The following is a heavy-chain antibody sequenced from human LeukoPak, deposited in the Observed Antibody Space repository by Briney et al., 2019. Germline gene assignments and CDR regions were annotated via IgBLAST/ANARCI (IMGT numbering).Heavy chain of an antibody. CDR3: AKAKSGYPEY. V-gene: IGHV4-38-2*02. J-gene: IGHJ4*02. CDR2: VYQTGST. Sequence: SETLSLTCIVSGYSISSGYYWGWIRQSPVKGLEWIGNVYQTGSTYYNPSLKSRVTISVDTSKNQFSLNLTSVTAADTAVYYCAKAKSGYPEYWGQGTLVTVSS. CDR1: GYSISSGYY. D-gene: IGHD3-3*01.